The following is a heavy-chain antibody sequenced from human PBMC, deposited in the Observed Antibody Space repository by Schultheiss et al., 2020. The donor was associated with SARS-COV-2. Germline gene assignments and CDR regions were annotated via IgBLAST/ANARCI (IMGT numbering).Heavy chain of an antibody. Sequence: GGSLRLSCAASGFTVSSNYMSWVRQAPGKGLEWVSSISSSSSYIYYADSVKGRFTISRDNAKNSLYLQMNSLRAEDTAVYYCSGGRTYYYYYGMDVWGQGTTVTVSS. CDR3: SGGRTYYYYYGMDV. J-gene: IGHJ6*02. V-gene: IGHV3-21*01. D-gene: IGHD2-15*01. CDR2: ISSSSSYI. CDR1: GFTVSSNY.